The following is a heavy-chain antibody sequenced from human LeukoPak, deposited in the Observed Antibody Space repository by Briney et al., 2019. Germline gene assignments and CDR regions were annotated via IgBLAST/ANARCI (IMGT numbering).Heavy chain of an antibody. CDR1: GVSIYSSGYY. CDR3: EGHVGYEYFDY. Sequence: SETLSLTFTVPGVSIYSSGYYWGWIRQPPGKGVGWSGSIYYSGTTSYNPSLKSRVPISVDTSKNSVSLKLSSVTAADTSVFDCEGHVGYEYFDYWGQGALVTVSS. CDR2: IYYSGTT. V-gene: IGHV4-39*01. J-gene: IGHJ4*02. D-gene: IGHD5-12*01.